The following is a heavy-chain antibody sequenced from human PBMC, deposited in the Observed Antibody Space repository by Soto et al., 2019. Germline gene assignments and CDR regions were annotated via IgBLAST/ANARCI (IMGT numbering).Heavy chain of an antibody. V-gene: IGHV3-15*01. Sequence: SLRLSCAASGFTFSNAWMSWVRQAPGKGLEWVGRIKSKTDGGTTDYAAPVKGRFTISRDDSKNTLYLQMNSLKTEDTAVYYCTTEEVTMVRGVSDYGMDVWGQGTTVTVSS. J-gene: IGHJ6*02. CDR2: IKSKTDGGTT. D-gene: IGHD3-10*01. CDR1: GFTFSNAW. CDR3: TTEEVTMVRGVSDYGMDV.